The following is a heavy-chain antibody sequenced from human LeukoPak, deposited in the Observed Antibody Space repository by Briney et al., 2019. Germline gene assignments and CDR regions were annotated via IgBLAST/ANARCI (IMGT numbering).Heavy chain of an antibody. D-gene: IGHD3-10*01. CDR2: MNPNSGNT. V-gene: IGHV1-8*01. J-gene: IGHJ4*02. CDR1: GYTFTSYD. Sequence: GASVKVSCKASGYTFTSYDINWVRQATGQGLEWMGWMNPNSGNTGYAQKFQGRVTMTRDTSISTAYMELSSLRSEDAAVYYCASGHNYYGSGSNDYWGQGTLVTVSS. CDR3: ASGHNYYGSGSNDY.